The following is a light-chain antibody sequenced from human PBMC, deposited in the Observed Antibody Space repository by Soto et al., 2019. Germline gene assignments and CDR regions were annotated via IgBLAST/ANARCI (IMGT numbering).Light chain of an antibody. J-gene: IGKJ2*01. CDR3: QQEGGSTGYT. CDR1: QSVSSNY. Sequence: VLTQSPGPLSLSPGERATLSCRASQSVSSNYLAWYRQRPGQPPRLLIYGASSRATGIPDRFSGSGSGTDFTLTISRLEPEEFAEFDCQQEGGSTGYTCGQGTKLEI. CDR2: GAS. V-gene: IGKV3-20*01.